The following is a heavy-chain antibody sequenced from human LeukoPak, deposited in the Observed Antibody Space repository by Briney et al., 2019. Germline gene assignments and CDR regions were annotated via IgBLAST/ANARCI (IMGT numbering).Heavy chain of an antibody. V-gene: IGHV3-9*01. D-gene: IGHD2-8*02. J-gene: IGHJ6*02. CDR2: IDWNSGTI. CDR1: GFSFDDYA. Sequence: GRSLRLSCEASGFSFDDYAMYWVRQAPGKGLEWVSSIDWNSGTIGYADSVKGRFTISRDNAKNSLYLQMNSLRVDDTALYYCGKGRGVYSYYYGMDVWGRGTTVIVSS. CDR3: GKGRGVYSYYYGMDV.